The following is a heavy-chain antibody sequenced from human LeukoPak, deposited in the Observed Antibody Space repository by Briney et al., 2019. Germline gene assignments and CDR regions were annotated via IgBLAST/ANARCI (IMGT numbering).Heavy chain of an antibody. Sequence: GASVKVSCKAPGYTFTSYGISWVRQAPGQGLEWMGWISAYNGNTNYAQKLQGRVTMTTDTSTSTAYMELRSLRSDDTAVYYCASSWELHYYMDVWGKGTTVTVSS. J-gene: IGHJ6*03. CDR1: GYTFTSYG. V-gene: IGHV1-18*01. CDR2: ISAYNGNT. D-gene: IGHD1-26*01. CDR3: ASSWELHYYMDV.